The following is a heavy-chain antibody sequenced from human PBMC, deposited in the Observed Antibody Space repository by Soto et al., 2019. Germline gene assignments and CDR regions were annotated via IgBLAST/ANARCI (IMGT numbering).Heavy chain of an antibody. CDR2: IHWSGSST. J-gene: IGHJ4*02. V-gene: IGHV3-20*04. CDR3: ARHYFDWLVCFDY. D-gene: IGHD3-9*01. Sequence: EVQLVESGGGVVRPGGSLRLSCAASGFTFDDYGMSWVRQAPGKGLEWVSGIHWSGSSTGYADSVKGRFTISRDNAKISLYLQMNSLRAADTSLYYCARHYFDWLVCFDYWGQGTLVTVSS. CDR1: GFTFDDYG.